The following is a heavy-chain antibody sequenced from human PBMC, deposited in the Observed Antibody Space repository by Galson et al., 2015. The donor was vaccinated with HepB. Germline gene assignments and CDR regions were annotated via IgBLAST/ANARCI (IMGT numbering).Heavy chain of an antibody. D-gene: IGHD1-26*01. J-gene: IGHJ4*02. CDR3: ATENRIMGATKGFDN. CDR1: GLRFSNFW. Sequence: CAASGLRFSNFWMHWVRQAPGKGLVWVSRISGDGKNSTYADSVKGRVTVSRDDAKNTLYLQLNSLRADDTAVYYCATENRIMGATKGFDNWGQGTLVTVSS. V-gene: IGHV3-74*01. CDR2: ISGDGKNS.